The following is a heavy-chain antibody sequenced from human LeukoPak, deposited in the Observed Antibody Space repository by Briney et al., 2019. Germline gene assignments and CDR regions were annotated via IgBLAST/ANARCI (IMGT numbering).Heavy chain of an antibody. CDR3: ARGGTTVTPESWFDP. Sequence: PGRSLRLSCAASGFTFSSYGMHWVRQAPGKGLEWVAVIWYDGSNKYYADSVKGRFTISRDNSKNTLYLQMNSLRAEDTAVYYCARGGTTVTPESWFDPWGQGTLVTVSS. CDR2: IWYDGSNK. CDR1: GFTFSSYG. D-gene: IGHD4-17*01. J-gene: IGHJ5*02. V-gene: IGHV3-33*01.